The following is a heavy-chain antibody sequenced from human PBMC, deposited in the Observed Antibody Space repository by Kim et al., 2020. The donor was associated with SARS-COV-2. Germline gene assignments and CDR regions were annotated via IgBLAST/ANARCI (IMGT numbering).Heavy chain of an antibody. J-gene: IGHJ6*03. Sequence: GGSLRLSCAASEFTFSSCGMSWVRQAPGKGLEWVSAISGSGGTKYYADSVKGRFTISRDNSKNTLYLQMNSLRAEDTAVYYCAKDGATQCSSGGTYYFPSYVSTGHEYSYSYFMDVWGKGTTVSVSS. CDR2: ISGSGGTK. CDR1: EFTFSSCG. V-gene: IGHV3-23*01. D-gene: IGHD2-15*01. CDR3: AKDGATQCSSGGTYYFPSYVSTGHEYSYSYFMDV.